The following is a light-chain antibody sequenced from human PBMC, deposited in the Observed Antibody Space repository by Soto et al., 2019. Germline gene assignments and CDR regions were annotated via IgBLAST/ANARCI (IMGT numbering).Light chain of an antibody. Sequence: EIVMTQSPGTLSVSPGERATLSCRASQSVSVNLAWYQQKPGQAPRLLIYGVSTRATGIPARFSGSESGTEFTLTISSLQSEDFAVYYCHQYNNWPPWTFGQGTKVDIK. CDR2: GVS. V-gene: IGKV3-15*01. CDR3: HQYNNWPPWT. J-gene: IGKJ1*01. CDR1: QSVSVN.